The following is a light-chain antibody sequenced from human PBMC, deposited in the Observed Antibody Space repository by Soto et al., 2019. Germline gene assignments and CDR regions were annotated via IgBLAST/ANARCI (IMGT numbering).Light chain of an antibody. CDR2: WAS. CDR3: QQYDSTPLT. V-gene: IGKV4-1*01. J-gene: IGKJ4*01. CDR1: QSVLSSSNNENY. Sequence: DIVMTQAPDSLAVSLGERATINCKSSQSVLSSSNNENYLAWYQQKPGQPPKLLFYWASTRESGVPDRFSGSGSGTVFPLTISSLQAEDAAVYYCQQYDSTPLTFGGVTKVEIK.